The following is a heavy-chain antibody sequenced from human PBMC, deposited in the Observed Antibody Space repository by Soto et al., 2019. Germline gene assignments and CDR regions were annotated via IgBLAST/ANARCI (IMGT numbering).Heavy chain of an antibody. CDR1: GGTFSSYA. J-gene: IGHJ4*02. V-gene: IGHV1-69*06. CDR2: IIPIFGTA. D-gene: IGHD2-21*02. CDR3: ARVPPPYCGGDCYSGIDY. Sequence: GASVEVSCKASGGTFSSYAISWVRQAPGQGLEWMGGIIPIFGTANYAQKFQGRVTITADKSTSTAYMEPSSLRSEDTAVYYCARVPPPYCGGDCYSGIDYWGQGTLVTVSS.